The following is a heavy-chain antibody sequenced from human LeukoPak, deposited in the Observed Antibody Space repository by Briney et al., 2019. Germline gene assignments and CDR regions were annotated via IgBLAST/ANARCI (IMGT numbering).Heavy chain of an antibody. CDR2: ISSSSSTI. CDR3: ARAQGYSSSWVRFPYDAFDI. J-gene: IGHJ3*02. Sequence: GGSLRLSCAASGFTFSSYSMNWVRQAPGKGLEWVSYISSSSSTIYYADSVKGRFIISRDNAKNSLYLQMNSLRAEDTAVYYCARAQGYSSSWVRFPYDAFDIWGQGTMVTVSS. V-gene: IGHV3-48*04. CDR1: GFTFSSYS. D-gene: IGHD6-13*01.